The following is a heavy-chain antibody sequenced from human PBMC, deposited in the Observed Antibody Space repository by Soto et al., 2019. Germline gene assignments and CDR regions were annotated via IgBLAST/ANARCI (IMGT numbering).Heavy chain of an antibody. CDR3: VKGAGWLQDVDY. V-gene: IGHV3-64D*08. J-gene: IGHJ4*02. D-gene: IGHD5-12*01. CDR1: GFTFNDNP. Sequence: VQLVESGGGLVQPGGSLRLSCSASGFTFNDNPMYWVRQAPGKGLEYVSLISANGGSTHYADSVKGRFSISRDNSETTLYLQMSSLRAEDTAVYYCVKGAGWLQDVDYWGQGTLVTVSS. CDR2: ISANGGST.